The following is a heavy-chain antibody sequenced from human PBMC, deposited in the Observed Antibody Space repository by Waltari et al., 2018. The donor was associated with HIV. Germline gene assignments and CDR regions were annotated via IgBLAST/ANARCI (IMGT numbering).Heavy chain of an antibody. CDR2: IYQSGST. CDR1: GYFISRGYF. V-gene: IGHV4-38-2*01. J-gene: IGHJ5*02. CDR3: ANGGDCSGGACPIGS. Sequence: QVQLQESGPGLVKPSETLSLTCAVSGYFISRGYFWGWIRQPPGKGLEWIGSIYQSGSTYYNPSLKSRVTISLDTSKNQFSLELRSVIDADTAVYYCANGGDCSGGACPIGSWGQGTLVTVSS. D-gene: IGHD2-15*01.